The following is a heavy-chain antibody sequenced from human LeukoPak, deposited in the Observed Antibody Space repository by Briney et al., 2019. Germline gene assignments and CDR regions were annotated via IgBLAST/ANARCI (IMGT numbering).Heavy chain of an antibody. CDR3: AREDYYDSSGYYGWFDP. CDR1: GYTFTGYY. V-gene: IGHV1-2*02. D-gene: IGHD3-22*01. Sequence: GASVKVSCKASGYTFTGYYMHWVRQAPGQGLEWMGWINPNSGGTNYAQKFQGRVTMTRDTSISTAYMELSRLRSDDTAVYHCAREDYYDSSGYYGWFDPWGQGTLVTVSS. CDR2: INPNSGGT. J-gene: IGHJ5*02.